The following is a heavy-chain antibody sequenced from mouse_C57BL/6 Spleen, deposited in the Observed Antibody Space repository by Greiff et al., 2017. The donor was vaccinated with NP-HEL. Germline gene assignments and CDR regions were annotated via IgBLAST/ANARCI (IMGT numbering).Heavy chain of an antibody. V-gene: IGHV1-81*01. CDR2: IYPRSGNT. D-gene: IGHD1-1*01. J-gene: IGHJ4*01. CDR1: GYTFTSYG. Sequence: QVTLKESGAELARPGASVKLSCKASGYTFTSYGISWVKQRTGQGLEWIGEIYPRSGNTYYNEKFKGKATLTADKSSSTAYMELRSLTSEDSAVYFCARTTVVEDYAMDYWGQGTSVTVSS. CDR3: ARTTVVEDYAMDY.